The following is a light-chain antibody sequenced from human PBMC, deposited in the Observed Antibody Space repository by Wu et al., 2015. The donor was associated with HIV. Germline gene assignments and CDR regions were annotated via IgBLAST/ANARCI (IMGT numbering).Light chain of an antibody. CDR3: QQYGTSPLT. Sequence: ENVLTQSPGTLSLSPGERATLSCRASQTVSNNYLAWYQQKPGQAPRLLIYGASSRATGIPDRFSGSGSGTDFTLTISRLEPEDFAVYYCQQYGTSPLTFGPGPKWISN. CDR2: GAS. V-gene: IGKV3-20*01. CDR1: QTVSNNY. J-gene: IGKJ3*01.